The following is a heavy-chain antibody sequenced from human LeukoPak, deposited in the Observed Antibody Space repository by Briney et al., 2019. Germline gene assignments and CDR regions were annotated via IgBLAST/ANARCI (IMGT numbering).Heavy chain of an antibody. CDR1: GDSVSSNSGG. V-gene: IGHV6-1*01. D-gene: IGHD3-10*01. CDR2: TYYRSKWYN. J-gene: IGHJ4*02. CDR3: ARDAPGSSYFDY. Sequence: QTLSLTCAISGDSVSSNSGGWDWIRQSPSRGLEWLGRTYYRSKWYNHYAVSVKSRITINPDTSKNQLSFELNSVRPEDTAVYYCARDAPGSSYFDYWGQGTLVTVSS.